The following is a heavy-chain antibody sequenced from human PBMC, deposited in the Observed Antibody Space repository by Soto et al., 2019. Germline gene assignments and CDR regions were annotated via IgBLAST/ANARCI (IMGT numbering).Heavy chain of an antibody. Sequence: QVQLVESGGGAVHPGRSLRLSCAASGFTFSNYGMHWVRQGPGKGLEWVAIISYDGSNKYYADSVKGRFTISRDDSKNTLYLQMNSLRAEDTAVYYCAKDHDDYGDFFEDWGQGTLVTVSP. J-gene: IGHJ4*02. CDR1: GFTFSNYG. V-gene: IGHV3-30*18. CDR3: AKDHDDYGDFFED. CDR2: ISYDGSNK. D-gene: IGHD4-17*01.